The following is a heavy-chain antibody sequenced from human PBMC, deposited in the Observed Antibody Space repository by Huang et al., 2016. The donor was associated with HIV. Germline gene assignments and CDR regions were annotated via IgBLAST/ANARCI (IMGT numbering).Heavy chain of an antibody. CDR2: LSSSENSI. CDR3: ARRSAFYRLDY. J-gene: IGHJ4*02. Sequence: QVQLVESGGGLVKPGGSLRLSCAASGFTFSDYYMSWIRQSRGKGLEWIAYLSSSENSIYYADSVKGRFTIARDDAKNSLYLQMNSLRADDTAVYYCARRSAFYRLDYWGQGTLVTVSS. V-gene: IGHV3-11*01. D-gene: IGHD3-10*01. CDR1: GFTFSDYY.